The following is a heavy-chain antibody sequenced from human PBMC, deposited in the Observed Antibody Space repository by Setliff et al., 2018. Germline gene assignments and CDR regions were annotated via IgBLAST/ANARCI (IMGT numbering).Heavy chain of an antibody. V-gene: IGHV1-46*01. D-gene: IGHD2-15*01. Sequence: GASVKVSCKASGYTLTNYYMHWVRQAPGQGLEWMGIINPSGGLTRYAQKFQGRVTMTRDTSTSTVYMELNSLTSEDTAVYYCARSPALLGIVYLDPWGQGTRVTVSS. CDR1: GYTLTNYY. J-gene: IGHJ5*02. CDR2: INPSGGLT. CDR3: ARSPALLGIVYLDP.